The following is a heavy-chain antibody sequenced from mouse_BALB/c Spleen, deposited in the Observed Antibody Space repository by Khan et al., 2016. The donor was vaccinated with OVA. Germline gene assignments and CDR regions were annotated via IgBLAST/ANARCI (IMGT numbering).Heavy chain of an antibody. CDR3: ARVVYNGTRDC. CDR1: GYTFTTNG. CDR2: INTYTGEP. D-gene: IGHD1-1*02. V-gene: IGHV9-3-1*01. J-gene: IGHJ4*01. Sequence: QIQLVQSGPELKKPGETVKISCKASGYTFTTNGMNWVKQAPGKGLKWMGWINTYTGEPIYADDFKGRFAFSLETSASTAYLQINNLKNEDTATYFCARVVYNGTRDCGGQGTSVTVSS.